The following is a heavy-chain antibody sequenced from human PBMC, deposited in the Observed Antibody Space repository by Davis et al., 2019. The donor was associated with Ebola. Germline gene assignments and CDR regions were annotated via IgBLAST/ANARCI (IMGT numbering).Heavy chain of an antibody. D-gene: IGHD3-22*01. CDR2: IYYSGST. CDR1: GGSISSYY. CDR3: ARDIRLYDSSGFGYFDY. Sequence: SETLSLTCTVSGGSISSYYWSWIRQPPGKGLEWVGYIYYSGSTNYNPSLKSRVTISLDTSKNQFSLKLSSVTAADTAVYYCARDIRLYDSSGFGYFDYWGQGNLVTVSS. V-gene: IGHV4-59*01. J-gene: IGHJ4*02.